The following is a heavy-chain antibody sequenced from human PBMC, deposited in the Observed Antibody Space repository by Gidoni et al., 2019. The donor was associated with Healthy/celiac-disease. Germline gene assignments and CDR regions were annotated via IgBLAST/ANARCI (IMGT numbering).Heavy chain of an antibody. CDR1: GFTFSSYS. V-gene: IGHV3-21*01. J-gene: IGHJ6*02. CDR2: ISSSSSYI. D-gene: IGHD3-10*01. Sequence: EVQLVESGGGLVKPGGSLRLYCAASGFTFSSYSMNWVRQAPGKGLEWVSSISSSSSYIYYADSVKGRFTISRDNAKNSLYLQMNSLRAEDTAVYYCARDSESPRLSGVMDVWGQGTTVTVSS. CDR3: ARDSESPRLSGVMDV.